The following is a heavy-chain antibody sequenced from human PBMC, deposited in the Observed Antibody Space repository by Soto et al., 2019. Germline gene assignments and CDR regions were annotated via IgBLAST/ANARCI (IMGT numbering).Heavy chain of an antibody. CDR2: INHSGST. V-gene: IGHV4-34*01. J-gene: IGHJ4*02. CDR1: GWSFSGYY. D-gene: IGHD3-3*01. CDR3: ARKGQKRYYDFWSGPGVRPYYFDY. Sequence: PSETLSLTCAVYGWSFSGYYWSWVRQRPGKGLEWIGEINHSGSTNYNPSLKSRVTISVDTSKNQFSLKLSSVTAADTAVYYCARKGQKRYYDFWSGPGVRPYYFDYWGQGTLVTVSS.